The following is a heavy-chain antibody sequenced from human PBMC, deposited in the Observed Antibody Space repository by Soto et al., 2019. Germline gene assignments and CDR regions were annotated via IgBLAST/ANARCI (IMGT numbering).Heavy chain of an antibody. D-gene: IGHD3-3*01. J-gene: IGHJ4*02. CDR3: ARDLDFWSGPLDY. Sequence: SETLSLTCAVSGGSISSSNWWSWVRQPQGKGLEWIGEIYHSGSTNYNPSLKSRVTISVDKSKNQFSLKLSSVTAADTAVYYCARDLDFWSGPLDYWGQGTLVTVSS. CDR2: IYHSGST. V-gene: IGHV4-4*02. CDR1: GGSISSSNW.